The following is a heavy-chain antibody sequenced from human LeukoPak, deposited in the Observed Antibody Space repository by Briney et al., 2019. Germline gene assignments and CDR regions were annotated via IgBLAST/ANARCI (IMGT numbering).Heavy chain of an antibody. D-gene: IGHD6-19*01. Sequence: SGPVLVKPTETLTLTCTVSGFSLSNARMGVSWIRQPPGKALEWLAHIFSNDEKSYSTSLKSRLTISKDTSKSQVVLTMTNMDPVDTATYYCARIRGSGWGYYYYGMDVWGQGTTVTVSS. V-gene: IGHV2-26*01. CDR2: IFSNDEK. J-gene: IGHJ6*02. CDR3: ARIRGSGWGYYYYGMDV. CDR1: GFSLSNARMG.